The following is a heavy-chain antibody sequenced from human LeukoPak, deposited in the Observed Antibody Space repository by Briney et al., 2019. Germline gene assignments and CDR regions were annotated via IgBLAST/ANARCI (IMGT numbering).Heavy chain of an antibody. CDR1: GFTFRTYW. CDR3: AKTANWNGDAFDI. J-gene: IGHJ3*02. V-gene: IGHV3-30*02. D-gene: IGHD1-1*01. Sequence: GGSLRLSCAASGFTFRTYWMSWVRQAPGKGLEWVAFMRYDGSSKYYADSVKGRFTISRGNSKNTLSLQMNSLRAEDTAVYYCAKTANWNGDAFDIWGRGTMVTVSS. CDR2: MRYDGSSK.